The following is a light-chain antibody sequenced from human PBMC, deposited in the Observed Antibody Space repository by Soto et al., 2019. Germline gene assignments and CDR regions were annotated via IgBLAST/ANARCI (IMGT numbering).Light chain of an antibody. V-gene: IGKV3-20*01. CDR1: QSVRGSS. Sequence: EVVLTQSPGTLSLSPGEGATLTCRASQSVRGSSLAWYQQKPGQAPRLLIYSVSSRATGIPDRFSGSGSGTDFTLTISRLEPGDFAVYYCQQYGALPVTFGPGITVDIK. J-gene: IGKJ3*01. CDR3: QQYGALPVT. CDR2: SVS.